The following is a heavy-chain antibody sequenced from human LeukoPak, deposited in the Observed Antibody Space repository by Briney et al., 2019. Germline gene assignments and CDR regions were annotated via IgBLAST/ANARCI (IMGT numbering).Heavy chain of an antibody. Sequence: GGSLRLSCAASGFTFRSYGMNWVRQAPGKGLEWVSIISASGDNTYYADSVKGRFTISRDNSKNTLYLQMNSLRAEDTAVYYCAKDKVERYYFDYWGQGTLVTVSS. J-gene: IGHJ4*02. V-gene: IGHV3-23*01. D-gene: IGHD1-1*01. CDR2: ISASGDNT. CDR1: GFTFRSYG. CDR3: AKDKVERYYFDY.